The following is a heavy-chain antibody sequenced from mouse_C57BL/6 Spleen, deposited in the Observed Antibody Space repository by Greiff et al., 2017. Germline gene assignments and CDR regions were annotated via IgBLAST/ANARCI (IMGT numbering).Heavy chain of an antibody. CDR3: ARRHYGSSPHWYFDV. D-gene: IGHD1-1*01. V-gene: IGHV1-64*01. J-gene: IGHJ1*03. Sequence: QVQLQQPGAELVKPGASVKLSCKASGYTFTSYWMPWVKQRPGQGLEWIGMIHPNSGSTNYNEKFKSKATLTVDKSSSTAYMQLSSLTSEDSAVYYCARRHYGSSPHWYFDVWGTGTTVTVSS. CDR2: IHPNSGST. CDR1: GYTFTSYW.